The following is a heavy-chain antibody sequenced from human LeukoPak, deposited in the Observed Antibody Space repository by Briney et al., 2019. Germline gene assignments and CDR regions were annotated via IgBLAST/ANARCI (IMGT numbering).Heavy chain of an antibody. CDR2: ISYTGKT. J-gene: IGHJ4*02. CDR1: GFSMDTIYYQ. Sequence: SETLSLTCTVSGFSMDTIYYQWGWIRQPPGRGLEWIGTISYTGKTYYNPSLKSRVTMSVDTSKNQFSLWLSSVTAADTAVYFCTRLHWGSGGSGSFDYWGQGTLVTVSS. CDR3: TRLHWGSGGSGSFDY. D-gene: IGHD7-27*01. V-gene: IGHV4-39*01.